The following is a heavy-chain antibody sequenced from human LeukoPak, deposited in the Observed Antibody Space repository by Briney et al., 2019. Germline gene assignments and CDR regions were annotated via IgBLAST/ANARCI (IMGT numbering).Heavy chain of an antibody. CDR3: ALGGAVTNPGDY. CDR1: GFTFSSYA. D-gene: IGHD4-17*01. V-gene: IGHV3-30*04. J-gene: IGHJ4*02. CDR2: IRYDGSNK. Sequence: GRSLRLSCAASGFTFSSYAMHWVRQAPGKVLEWVAFIRYDGSNKSYANSVKGRFTISRDNSKNTLYLQMNSLRAEDTAVYYCALGGAVTNPGDYWGQGTLVTVSS.